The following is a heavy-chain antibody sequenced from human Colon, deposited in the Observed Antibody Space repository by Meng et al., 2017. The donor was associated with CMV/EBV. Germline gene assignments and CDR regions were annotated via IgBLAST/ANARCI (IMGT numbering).Heavy chain of an antibody. J-gene: IGHJ3*02. D-gene: IGHD6-19*01. CDR1: TFMLGSYS. CDR3: ASGKPSVSGGPWGDTFNM. CDR2: ISSRSDII. Sequence: GGSLRLSCAASTFMLGSYSMTWVRQAPGKGLEWVSCISSRSDIIYYEDSVKGRFTISRDNAKNSLYLQMNSLRDEDTAVYYCASGKPSVSGGPWGDTFNMWGQGTMVTVSS. V-gene: IGHV3-21*06.